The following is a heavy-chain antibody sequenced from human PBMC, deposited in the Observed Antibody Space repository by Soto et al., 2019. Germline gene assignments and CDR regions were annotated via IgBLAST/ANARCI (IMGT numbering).Heavy chain of an antibody. V-gene: IGHV3-23*01. CDR3: AKALKYSSGWYLNYAFDI. J-gene: IGHJ3*02. D-gene: IGHD6-19*01. CDR2: ISGSGGST. CDR1: GFTFSSYA. Sequence: GGSLRLSCAASGFTFSSYAMSWVRQAPGKGLEWVSAISGSGGSTYYADSVKGRFTISRDNSKNTLYLQMNSLRAEDTAVYYCAKALKYSSGWYLNYAFDIWGQGTMVTVSS.